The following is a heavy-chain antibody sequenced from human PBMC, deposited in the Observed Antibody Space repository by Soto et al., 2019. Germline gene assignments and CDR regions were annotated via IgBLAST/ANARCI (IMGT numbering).Heavy chain of an antibody. V-gene: IGHV3-21*06. CDR1: AFTFTRYS. CDR3: ARESEDLTSNFDY. J-gene: IGHJ4*02. CDR2: ISSTTNYR. Sequence: SARLSCSASAFTFTRYSMNLVRQAPGNGLEWVSSISSTTNYRYYGDSMKGLFTISRDNAKNSLYLEMNSLRARDTAVYYCARESEDLTSNFDYWGQGTLVTVSS.